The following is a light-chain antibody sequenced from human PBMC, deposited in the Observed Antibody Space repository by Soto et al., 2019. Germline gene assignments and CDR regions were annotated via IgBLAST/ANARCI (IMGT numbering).Light chain of an antibody. Sequence: EIVMTHXXGXLXXXXXERATLSXRASQSVSSNLAWYQQKPGQAPRLLIYGASTRATGIPARFSGSGSGTEFTLTISSLQSEDFAVYFCQQYNNWPTWTFGQGTKVDIK. CDR3: QQYNNWPTWT. CDR1: QSVSSN. J-gene: IGKJ1*01. CDR2: GAS. V-gene: IGKV3-15*01.